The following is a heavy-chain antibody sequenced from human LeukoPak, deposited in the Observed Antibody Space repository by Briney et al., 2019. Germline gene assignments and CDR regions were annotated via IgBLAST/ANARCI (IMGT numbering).Heavy chain of an antibody. V-gene: IGHV4-59*11. CDR3: ARAYCGGDCYSGFDY. J-gene: IGHJ4*02. D-gene: IGHD2-21*02. Sequence: SETLSLTCTVSGGSISSHYWSWIRQPPRKGLEWVGYIYYSGSTNYNPSLNSRVTISVDTSKNQFSLKLSSVTAADTAVYYCARAYCGGDCYSGFDYWGQGTLVTVSS. CDR1: GGSISSHY. CDR2: IYYSGST.